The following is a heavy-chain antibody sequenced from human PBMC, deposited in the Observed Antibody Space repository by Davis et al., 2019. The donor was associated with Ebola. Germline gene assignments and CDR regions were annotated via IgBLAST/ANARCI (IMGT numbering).Heavy chain of an antibody. D-gene: IGHD3-16*01. V-gene: IGHV3-30-3*01. CDR1: GFVFSRYA. J-gene: IGHJ5*02. CDR3: ARDNGMIMFGGVIDP. Sequence: PGGSLRLSCEASGFVFSRYAMHWVRQAPGKGLEVVASISYDGTNKYYADSVKGRITISRDNSRNTVNLQVDSLRGEDTALYYCARDNGMIMFGGVIDPWGQGTLVTVSS. CDR2: ISYDGTNK.